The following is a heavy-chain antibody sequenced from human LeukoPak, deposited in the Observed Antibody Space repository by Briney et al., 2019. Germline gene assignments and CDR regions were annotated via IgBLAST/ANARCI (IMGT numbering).Heavy chain of an antibody. CDR1: GLTFSSYS. V-gene: IGHV3-48*04. J-gene: IGHJ4*02. CDR3: ARGHDFFYFDY. CDR2: ISSSGSTT. D-gene: IGHD3-3*01. Sequence: GGSLRLSCAASGLTFSSYSMNWVRQAPGKGLEWVSYISSSGSTTYYADSVRGRFTISRDNAKNSLYLQMNSLRAEDTAVYYCARGHDFFYFDYWGQGALVTVSS.